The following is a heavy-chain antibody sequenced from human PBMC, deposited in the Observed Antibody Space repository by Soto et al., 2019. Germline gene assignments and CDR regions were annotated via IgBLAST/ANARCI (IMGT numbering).Heavy chain of an antibody. D-gene: IGHD6-6*01. V-gene: IGHV4-30-2*01. CDR2: IYHSGST. CDR3: ARVVSRYSSSSRAYYFDY. J-gene: IGHJ4*02. Sequence: SETLSLTCAVSGGSIISGGYSWIWIRQPPGKGLEWIGYIYHSGSTYYNPSLKSRVTISVDRSKNQFSLKLSSVTAADTAVYYCARVVSRYSSSSRAYYFDYWSQGTLVTVSS. CDR1: GGSIISGGYS.